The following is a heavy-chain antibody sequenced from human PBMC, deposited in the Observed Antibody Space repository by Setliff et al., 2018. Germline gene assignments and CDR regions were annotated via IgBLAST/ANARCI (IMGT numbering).Heavy chain of an antibody. V-gene: IGHV1-18*01. CDR1: GYTFTNYG. J-gene: IGHJ4*02. CDR3: ARGGQLAPFDY. Sequence: ASVKVSCKTSGYTFTNYGISWVRQAPGQGLAWMGWITTYNGDTNYAQKLQGRVTMTTDTSTSTAYMELRSLRSDDTAVYYCARGGQLAPFDYWGQGTLVTVSS. CDR2: ITTYNGDT.